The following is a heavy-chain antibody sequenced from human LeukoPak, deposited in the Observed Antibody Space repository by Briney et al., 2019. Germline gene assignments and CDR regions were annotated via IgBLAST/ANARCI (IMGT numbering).Heavy chain of an antibody. Sequence: SGGSLRLSCEVFGFTFSTSAMSWVRQAPGKGLEWVSGIRASDDTTYYVASVKGRFTVSRDNSKNTLYLQMCSLRVEDTAVYYCRFYTSGSDYWGQGTLVTVSS. J-gene: IGHJ4*02. CDR3: RFYTSGSDY. V-gene: IGHV3-23*01. CDR1: GFTFSTSA. D-gene: IGHD3-22*01. CDR2: IRASDDTT.